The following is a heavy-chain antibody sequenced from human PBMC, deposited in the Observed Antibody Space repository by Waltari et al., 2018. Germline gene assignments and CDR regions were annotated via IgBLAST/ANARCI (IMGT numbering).Heavy chain of an antibody. CDR3: ARYEVGCCSGTPCYTDNYYYYMDV. CDR1: GGSISSHSYY. J-gene: IGHJ6*03. D-gene: IGHD2-15*01. V-gene: IGHV4-39*07. CDR2: IYYSGDT. Sequence: QLQLQESGPGLVKPSETLSLTCTVSGGSISSHSYYWVWIRQPPGRGLEWIGTIYYSGDTYYTPYLKSRVTISVDTSKNQFSLKLSSVTAADTAVYYCARYEVGCCSGTPCYTDNYYYYMDVWGKGTTVTISS.